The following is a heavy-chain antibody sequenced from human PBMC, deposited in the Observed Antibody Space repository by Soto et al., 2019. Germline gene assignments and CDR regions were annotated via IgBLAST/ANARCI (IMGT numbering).Heavy chain of an antibody. CDR1: GGTFSSYA. D-gene: IGHD2-2*01. J-gene: IGHJ4*02. V-gene: IGHV1-69*13. Sequence: SVKVSCKASGGTFSSYAISWVRQAPGQGLEWMGGIIPIFGTANYAQKFQGRVTITADESTSTAYMELSSLRSEDTAVYYCAYGDCSSTSCYSRHFDYWGQGTLVTVSS. CDR3: AYGDCSSTSCYSRHFDY. CDR2: IIPIFGTA.